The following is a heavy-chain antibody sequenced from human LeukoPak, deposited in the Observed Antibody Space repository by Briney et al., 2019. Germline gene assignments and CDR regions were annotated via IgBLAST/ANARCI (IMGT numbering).Heavy chain of an antibody. J-gene: IGHJ4*02. CDR1: GFTVSSNY. D-gene: IGHD6-13*01. CDR2: IYSGDNT. CDR3: ARGYSSSWYGGADNYFDY. Sequence: QTGGSLRLSCAASGFTVSSNYMSWVRQAPGTGLEWVSVIYSGDNTYYADSVKGRFTISRDNSKNTLYLQMKSLRAEDTAVYYCARGYSSSWYGGADNYFDYWGQGTLVTVSS. V-gene: IGHV3-66*01.